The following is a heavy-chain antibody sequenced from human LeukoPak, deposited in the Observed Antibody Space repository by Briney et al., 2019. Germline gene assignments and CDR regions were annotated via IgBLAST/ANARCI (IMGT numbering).Heavy chain of an antibody. CDR3: ARQVKSVKIGCSGGSCYTKYFYMDV. Sequence: TASETLSLTCTGSGGSISSSSHYWGWIRQPPGKGLEWIGNIYYSGTTYYNPSLKSRVTISVDTSKNEFSLKLSSVTAADTAVYYCARQVKSVKIGCSGGSCYTKYFYMDVWGKGTTITISS. J-gene: IGHJ6*03. D-gene: IGHD2-15*01. CDR2: IYYSGTT. V-gene: IGHV4-39*01. CDR1: GGSISSSSHY.